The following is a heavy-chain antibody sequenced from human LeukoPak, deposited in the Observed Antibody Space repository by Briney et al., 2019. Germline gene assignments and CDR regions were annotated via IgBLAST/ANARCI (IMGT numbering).Heavy chain of an antibody. CDR1: GGSISSSY. J-gene: IGHJ4*02. Sequence: PSETLSPTCTVSGGSISSSYWTWIRQPAGRGLEWIGRISPSGSTNYNPSLKSRVTMSVDTSQNQFSLKLSSVTAADTAVYYCAGRYSGYADYWGQGTLVTVSS. D-gene: IGHD5-12*01. CDR2: ISPSGST. CDR3: AGRYSGYADY. V-gene: IGHV4-4*07.